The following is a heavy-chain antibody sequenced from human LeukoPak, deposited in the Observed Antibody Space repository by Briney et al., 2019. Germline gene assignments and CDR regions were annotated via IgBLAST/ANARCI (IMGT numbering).Heavy chain of an antibody. J-gene: IGHJ2*01. Sequence: GGSLRLSCAASGFIFSNYDMNWVRQAPGKGLEWVSFISSGGSTIFYADSVKGRFTISRDDAKNSLYVQMNNLRVEDTAVYYRARDENGDSDFDLWGRGTLVTVSS. V-gene: IGHV3-48*01. D-gene: IGHD5-12*01. CDR3: ARDENGDSDFDL. CDR1: GFIFSNYD. CDR2: ISSGGSTI.